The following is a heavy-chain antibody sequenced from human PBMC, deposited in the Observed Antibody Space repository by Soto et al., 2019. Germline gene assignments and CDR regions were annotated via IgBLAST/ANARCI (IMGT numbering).Heavy chain of an antibody. V-gene: IGHV1-69*13. CDR3: ASGEWELPYYFDY. Sequence: GASVKVSCKASGGTFSSYAISWVRQAPGQGLEWMGGIIPIFGTANYAQKFQGRVTITADESTSTAYMELSSLRSEDTAVYYCASGEWELPYYFDYWGQGXLVTVYS. CDR1: GGTFSSYA. D-gene: IGHD1-26*01. J-gene: IGHJ4*02. CDR2: IIPIFGTA.